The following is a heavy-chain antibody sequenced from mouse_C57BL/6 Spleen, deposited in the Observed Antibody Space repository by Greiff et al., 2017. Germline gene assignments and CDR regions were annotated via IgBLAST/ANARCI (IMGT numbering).Heavy chain of an antibody. V-gene: IGHV1-64*01. Sequence: QVQLQQPGAELVKPGASVKLSCKASGYTFTSYWMHWVKQRPGQGLEWIGMIHPNSGSTNYNEKFKSKATLTVDKSSRTAYMQLSSLTSEDSAVYYCARELRREFDYWGQGTTLTVSS. CDR1: GYTFTSYW. CDR2: IHPNSGST. J-gene: IGHJ2*01. D-gene: IGHD1-1*01. CDR3: ARELRREFDY.